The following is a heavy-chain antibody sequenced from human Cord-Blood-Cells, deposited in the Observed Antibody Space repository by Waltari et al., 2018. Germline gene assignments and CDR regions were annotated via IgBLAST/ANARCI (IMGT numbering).Heavy chain of an antibody. D-gene: IGHD6-13*01. Sequence: LVQPGGSLRLSCAASGFTFSSYWMSWVRQAPGKGLEWVANIKQDGSEKYYVDSVKGRFTISRDNAKNSLYLQMNSLRAEDTAVYYCAREEGYSSSWYYFDYWGQGTLVTVSS. J-gene: IGHJ4*02. V-gene: IGHV3-7*01. CDR2: IKQDGSEK. CDR1: GFTFSSYW. CDR3: AREEGYSSSWYYFDY.